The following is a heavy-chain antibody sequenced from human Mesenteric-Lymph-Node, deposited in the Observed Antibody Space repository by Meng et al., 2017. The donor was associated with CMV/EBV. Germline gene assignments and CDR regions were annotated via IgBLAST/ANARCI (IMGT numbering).Heavy chain of an antibody. CDR2: IYDSGST. CDR3: ARTISTYYDLWSGPYGMDV. CDR1: GGSFSGHY. Sequence: SETLSLTCAVYGGSFSGHYWSWIRQPPGKGLEWIGYIYDSGSTFYNPSLRRRVTISIDTSKNQFSLKLSSVTAADTAVYYCARTISTYYDLWSGPYGMDVWGHGTTVTVSS. D-gene: IGHD3-3*01. J-gene: IGHJ6*02. V-gene: IGHV4-34*01.